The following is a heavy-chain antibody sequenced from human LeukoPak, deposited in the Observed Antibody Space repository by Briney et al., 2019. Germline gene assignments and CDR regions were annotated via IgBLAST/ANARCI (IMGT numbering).Heavy chain of an antibody. CDR1: GFTVSSNY. CDR2: IYSGGST. J-gene: IGHJ4*02. CDR3: ARAVRGPLDY. Sequence: AGGSLRLSCAASGFTVSSNYMSWVRQAPGKGLEWVSVIYSGGSTYYADSVKGRFTISRHNSKNTLYLQVNSLRAEDTAVYYCARAVRGPLDYWGQGTLVTVSS. V-gene: IGHV3-53*04. D-gene: IGHD3-10*01.